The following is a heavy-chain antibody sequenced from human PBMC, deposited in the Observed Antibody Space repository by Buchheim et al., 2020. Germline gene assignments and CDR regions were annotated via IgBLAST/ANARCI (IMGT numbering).Heavy chain of an antibody. CDR2: INPNSGGT. Sequence: QVQLVQSGAEVKKPGASVKVSCKASGYTFTGYYMHWVRQAPGQGLEWMGWINPNSGGTNYAQKFQGRVTMTRDTSISTAYMELSRLRSDDTAVYYCARGSSPYSSSWYYPYYYGMDVWGQGTT. CDR3: ARGSSPYSSSWYYPYYYGMDV. D-gene: IGHD6-13*01. J-gene: IGHJ6*02. CDR1: GYTFTGYY. V-gene: IGHV1-2*02.